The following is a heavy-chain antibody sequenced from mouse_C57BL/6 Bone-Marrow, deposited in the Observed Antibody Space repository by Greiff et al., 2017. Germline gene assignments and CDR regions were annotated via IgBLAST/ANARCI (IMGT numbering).Heavy chain of an antibody. J-gene: IGHJ2*01. CDR2: ILPGSGST. CDR3: AKPRHYYGSSSYYFDY. D-gene: IGHD1-1*01. Sequence: VQLQQSGAELMKPGASVKLSCKATGYTFTGYWIEWVKQRPGHGLEWIGEILPGSGSTNYNEKFKGKATFTADTSSNTAYMQLSSLTTEDSAIYYWAKPRHYYGSSSYYFDYWGQGTTLTVSS. CDR1: GYTFTGYW. V-gene: IGHV1-9*01.